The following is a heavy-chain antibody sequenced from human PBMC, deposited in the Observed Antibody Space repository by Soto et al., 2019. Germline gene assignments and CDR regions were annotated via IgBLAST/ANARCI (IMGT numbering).Heavy chain of an antibody. Sequence: QVQLVESGGGVVQPGRSLRISCAASGFTFSSYAMHWVRQAPGQGLEWVALISYDGSNKYYADSVKGRFTISRDNYKNTLYLQMNSLRPEDTAVYHCARDQGGTTLYYHGIDVWGQGNTVTVSS. CDR3: ARDQGGTTLYYHGIDV. J-gene: IGHJ6*02. D-gene: IGHD1-7*01. V-gene: IGHV3-30-3*01. CDR2: ISYDGSNK. CDR1: GFTFSSYA.